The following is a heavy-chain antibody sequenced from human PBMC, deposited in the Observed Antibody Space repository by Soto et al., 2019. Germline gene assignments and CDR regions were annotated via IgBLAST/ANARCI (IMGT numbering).Heavy chain of an antibody. Sequence: EVQLVESGGGLVQPGGSLRLSCAASGFTFSSYWMHWVRQAPGKGLVWVSRINSDGSSTSYADSVKGRFTISRDNATNXLXQQMNSLRAEDTAVYYCASLWFGELSPYYYYFGMDVWGQGTTVTVSS. V-gene: IGHV3-74*01. CDR2: INSDGSST. J-gene: IGHJ6*02. CDR1: GFTFSSYW. CDR3: ASLWFGELSPYYYYFGMDV. D-gene: IGHD3-10*01.